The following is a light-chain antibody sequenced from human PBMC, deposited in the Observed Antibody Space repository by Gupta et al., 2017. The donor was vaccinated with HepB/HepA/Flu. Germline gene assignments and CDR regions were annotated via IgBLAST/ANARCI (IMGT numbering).Light chain of an antibody. J-gene: IGKJ4*01. CDR1: QIIATY. CDR2: DAS. Sequence: EVVLTQSPATLSLSPGERATLSCRASQIIATYLAWYQQKPGQAPRPLIYDASNRAAGIPARFSGSGSGTDFTLTISSLEPEDFGVYYCQHRINWPLTFGGGTKVEIK. V-gene: IGKV3-11*01. CDR3: QHRINWPLT.